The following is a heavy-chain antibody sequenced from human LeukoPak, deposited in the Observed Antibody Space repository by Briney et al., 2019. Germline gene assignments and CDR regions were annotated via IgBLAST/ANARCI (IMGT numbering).Heavy chain of an antibody. CDR2: ITSSGSGT. J-gene: IGHJ4*02. D-gene: IGHD3-10*01. CDR1: EFSFGNYA. Sequence: GGSLRLSCAASEFSFGNYAMSWVRQAPGKGLQWVSAITSSGSGTYYADSVKGRFTISRDNSKSTLYLQMNSLRAEDTAVYYCAKKMGTGNFYFDYWGQGTLVTVSS. V-gene: IGHV3-23*01. CDR3: AKKMGTGNFYFDY.